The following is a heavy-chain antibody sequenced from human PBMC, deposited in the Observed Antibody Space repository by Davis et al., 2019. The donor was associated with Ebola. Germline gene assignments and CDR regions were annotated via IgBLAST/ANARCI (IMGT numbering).Heavy chain of an antibody. D-gene: IGHD6-13*01. CDR2: IYHSGST. CDR3: ARDAGSSWLNDAFDI. CDR1: GGSFSGYY. Sequence: SETLSLTCAVYGGSFSGYYWSWIRQPPGKGLEWIGYIYHSGSTYYNPSLKSRVTISVDRSKNQFSLKLSSVTAADTAVYYCARDAGSSWLNDAFDIWGQGTMVTVSS. V-gene: IGHV4-34*01. J-gene: IGHJ3*02.